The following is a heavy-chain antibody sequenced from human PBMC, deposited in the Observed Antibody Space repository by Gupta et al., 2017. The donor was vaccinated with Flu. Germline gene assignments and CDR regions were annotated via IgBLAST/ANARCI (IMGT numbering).Heavy chain of an antibody. D-gene: IGHD6-19*01. J-gene: IGHJ6*02. CDR3: ARARDGSSYGMDV. V-gene: IGHV3-74*01. CDR1: FITYW. CDR2: INGEGSDI. Sequence: FITYWMQWVSQAPGKGPVWVSFINGEGSDIIDADAVKGRFTITRDNAKKTMYLQMKSLRVEDTDVYYCARARDGSSYGMDVGGQGTTVTVSS.